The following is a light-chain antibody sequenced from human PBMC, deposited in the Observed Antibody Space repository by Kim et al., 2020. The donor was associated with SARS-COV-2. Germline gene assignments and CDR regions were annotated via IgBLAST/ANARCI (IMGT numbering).Light chain of an antibody. CDR3: MQGTHWPRT. CDR1: QSLVHSNGNTY. Sequence: DVVMTQSPLSLPVTLGQPASISCRSSQSLVHSNGNTYLNWFHQRPGQSPRRLIYKVSNRDSGAPDRFSGSGSGTDFTLKISRVEAEDVGVYYCMQGTHWPRTFGQGTKVEIK. J-gene: IGKJ1*01. CDR2: KVS. V-gene: IGKV2-30*02.